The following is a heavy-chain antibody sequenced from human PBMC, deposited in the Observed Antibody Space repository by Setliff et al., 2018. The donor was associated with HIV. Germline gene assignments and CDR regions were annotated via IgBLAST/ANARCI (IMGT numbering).Heavy chain of an antibody. CDR2: IWYDGSNK. D-gene: IGHD3-10*01. V-gene: IGHV3-33*08. CDR1: GFTFSSYG. CDR3: TASYANIRGVIVF. Sequence: GGSLRLSCAASGFTFSSYGMHWVRQAPGKGLEWVAVIWYDGSNKYYADSVKGRFTISRDNSKNLVYLQMNNLKTEDTAIYYCTASYANIRGVIVFWGQGTPVTVSS. J-gene: IGHJ4*02.